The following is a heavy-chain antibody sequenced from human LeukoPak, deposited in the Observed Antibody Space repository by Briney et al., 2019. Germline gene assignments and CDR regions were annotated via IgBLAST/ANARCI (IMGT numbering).Heavy chain of an antibody. CDR1: GFSFDDHA. D-gene: IGHD3-10*01. CDR3: VRNKYGGIIDYMDV. Sequence: GGSLRLSCDASGFSFDDHAMNWVRKGPRKGLEWISVNWNGASTDYADSVKGRFTISRDNAKNSLYLQMTNLRADDTALYYCVRNKYGGIIDYMDVWGKGTPVTVSS. CDR2: NWNGAST. J-gene: IGHJ6*03. V-gene: IGHV3-20*04.